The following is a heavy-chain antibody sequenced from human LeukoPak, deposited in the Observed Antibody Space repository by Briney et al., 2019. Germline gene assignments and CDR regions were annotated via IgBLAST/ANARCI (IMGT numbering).Heavy chain of an antibody. CDR2: ISAYNGNT. J-gene: IGHJ5*02. V-gene: IGHV1-18*01. Sequence: ASVKVSCKASGYTFTSYGTSWVRQAPGQGLGWMGWISAYNGNTNYAQKLQGRVTMTTDTSTSTAYMELRSLRSDDTAVYYCARDNTMVQGVEFDPWGQGTLVTVSS. CDR1: GYTFTSYG. D-gene: IGHD3-10*01. CDR3: ARDNTMVQGVEFDP.